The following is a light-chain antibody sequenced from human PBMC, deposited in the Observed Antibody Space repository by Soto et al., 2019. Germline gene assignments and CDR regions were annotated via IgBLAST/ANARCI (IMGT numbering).Light chain of an antibody. V-gene: IGKV1-39*01. J-gene: IGKJ1*01. CDR2: AAS. CDR1: QDINSY. Sequence: DIPMTQSPSSLSASVGDRVTITCLASQDINSYLLWYQHKLGQAPKLLIHAASTLASGVPSRFGGSESGTDFTLTIIGLEHEDSATYSCHQSNKTPWTFGPGTKEE. CDR3: HQSNKTPWT.